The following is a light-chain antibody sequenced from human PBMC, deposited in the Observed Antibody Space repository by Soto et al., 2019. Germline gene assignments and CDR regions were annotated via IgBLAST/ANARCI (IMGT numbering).Light chain of an antibody. V-gene: IGKV3-20*01. CDR1: QSIKNY. CDR2: AAS. Sequence: EIVLTQSPGTLSLSPGERATLSCRASQSIKNYLAWYQQRPGQSPRLLIYAASSRATGVPDRFSGGGSATDFTLTVSRLEPEDFAVYYCQPYGGSPRTFGQGTKLESK. J-gene: IGKJ2*01. CDR3: QPYGGSPRT.